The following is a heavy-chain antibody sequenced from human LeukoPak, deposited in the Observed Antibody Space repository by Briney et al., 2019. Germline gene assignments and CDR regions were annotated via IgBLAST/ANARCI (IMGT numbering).Heavy chain of an antibody. Sequence: SQTLSLTCAISGDSVSSNSAAWNWIRQSPSRGLEWLGRTYYRSKWYNDYAVSVKSRITINPDTSKNQFSLQLNSVTPEDTAVYYCARDGITIFGVVFPFDPWGQGTLVTVSS. CDR2: TYYRSKWYN. D-gene: IGHD3-3*01. J-gene: IGHJ5*02. V-gene: IGHV6-1*01. CDR1: GDSVSSNSAA. CDR3: ARDGITIFGVVFPFDP.